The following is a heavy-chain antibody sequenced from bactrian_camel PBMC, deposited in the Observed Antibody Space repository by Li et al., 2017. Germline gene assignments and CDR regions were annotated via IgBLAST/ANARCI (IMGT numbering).Heavy chain of an antibody. CDR1: GYTYSSYC. CDR3: AADPPPVCGVGSIPFFGY. Sequence: HVQLVESGGGSVQAGGSLRLSCAASGYTYSSYCMGWFRQAPGKEREGVAAIGSDGTIGYADSVKGRFTVSQDNAKSTLYLQMNNLKPEDTATYYCAADPPPVCGVGSIPFFGYRGQGTQVTVS. V-gene: IGHV3S55*01. D-gene: IGHD5*01. J-gene: IGHJ6*01. CDR2: IGSDGTI.